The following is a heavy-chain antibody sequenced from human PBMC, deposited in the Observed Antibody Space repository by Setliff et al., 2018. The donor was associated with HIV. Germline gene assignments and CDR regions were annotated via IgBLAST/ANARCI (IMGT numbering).Heavy chain of an antibody. CDR1: GYTFTSFG. Sequence: ASVKVSCKASGYTFTSFGISWMRQAPGQGLEWMGWVSGYSGITYYAQKFQGRVTMTEDTSTDTAYMELSSLRSEDTAVYYCATDVLLTGYSPGFQHWGQGTLVTVSS. V-gene: IGHV1-18*01. CDR3: ATDVLLTGYSPGFQH. CDR2: VSGYSGIT. D-gene: IGHD3-9*01. J-gene: IGHJ1*01.